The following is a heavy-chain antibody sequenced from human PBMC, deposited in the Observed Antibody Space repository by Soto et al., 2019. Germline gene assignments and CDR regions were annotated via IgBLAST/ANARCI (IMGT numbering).Heavy chain of an antibody. J-gene: IGHJ6*02. D-gene: IGHD2-2*01. Sequence: GAAVKVSCKASGCTFSSYAISWVRQAPGQGLEWMGGIIPIFGTANYAQKFQGRVTITADESTSTAYMELSSLRSEDTAVYYCAREGCSSTSCSWGVHHGMDVWGQGTTVTVSS. CDR2: IIPIFGTA. V-gene: IGHV1-69*13. CDR3: AREGCSSTSCSWGVHHGMDV. CDR1: GCTFSSYA.